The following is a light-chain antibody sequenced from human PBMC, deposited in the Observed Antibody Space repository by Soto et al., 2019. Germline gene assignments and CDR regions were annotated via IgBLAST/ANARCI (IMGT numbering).Light chain of an antibody. CDR2: EVS. Sequence: QSALTQPASVSGSPGQSITISCTGTSSDVGAYNFVSRYQQHPGKAPKLMIYEVSKRPSGVSNRFSGSKSGNTASLTISGLQAEDEADYYCSSYTSSSTVVFGGGTKLTVL. CDR1: SSDVGAYNF. V-gene: IGLV2-14*01. CDR3: SSYTSSSTVV. J-gene: IGLJ2*01.